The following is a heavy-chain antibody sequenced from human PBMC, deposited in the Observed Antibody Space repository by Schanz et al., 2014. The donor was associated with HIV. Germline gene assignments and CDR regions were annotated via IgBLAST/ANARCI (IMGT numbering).Heavy chain of an antibody. J-gene: IGHJ6*02. Sequence: QVQLVESGGGVVQPGRSLRLSCAASGFTFSSYGMHWVRQAPGKGLEWVAVIWYDGTNKYYADSVKGRFTISRDNSRKTLYLHMNSLRVEDTAVYYCANTEFPYSSSSDYYYGMDVWGQGTTVTVSS. CDR2: IWYDGTNK. CDR3: ANTEFPYSSSSDYYYGMDV. V-gene: IGHV3-33*06. D-gene: IGHD6-6*01. CDR1: GFTFSSYG.